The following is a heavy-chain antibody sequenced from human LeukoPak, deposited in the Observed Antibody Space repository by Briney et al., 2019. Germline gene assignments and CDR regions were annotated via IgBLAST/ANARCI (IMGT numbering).Heavy chain of an antibody. CDR1: GFTFSSYA. J-gene: IGHJ4*02. CDR2: ISSSSSTI. CDR3: ASLLGSDY. Sequence: GGSLRLSCAASGFTFSSYAMHWVRQAPGKGLEWVSYISSSSSTIYYADSVKGRFTISRDNAKNSLYLQMNSLRAEDTAVYYCASLLGSDYWGQGTLVTVSS. V-gene: IGHV3-48*01.